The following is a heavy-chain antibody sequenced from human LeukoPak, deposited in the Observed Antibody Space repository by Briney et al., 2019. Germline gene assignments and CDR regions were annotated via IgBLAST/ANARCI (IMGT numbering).Heavy chain of an antibody. Sequence: ASVKVSCKASGGTFSSYAISWVRQAPGQGLEWMGRIIPIFGTANYAQKFQGRVTITADKSTSTAYTELSSLRSEDTAVYYCARSYSNYDYYYYYMDVWGKGTTVTVSS. CDR2: IIPIFGTA. CDR1: GGTFSSYA. V-gene: IGHV1-69*06. D-gene: IGHD4-11*01. CDR3: ARSYSNYDYYYYYMDV. J-gene: IGHJ6*03.